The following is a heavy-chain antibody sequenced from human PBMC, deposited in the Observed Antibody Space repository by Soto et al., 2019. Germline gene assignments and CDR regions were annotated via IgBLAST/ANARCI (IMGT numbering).Heavy chain of an antibody. D-gene: IGHD3-10*01. J-gene: IGHJ1*01. CDR2: INHSGST. Sequence: SETLSLTCAVYGGSFSGYYWSWIRQPPGKGLEWIGEINHSGSTNYNPSLKSRVTISVGTSKNQFSLKLSSVTAADTAVYYCASVAYGSGSYVVNFQRWGQGTLVTVSS. CDR3: ASVAYGSGSYVVNFQR. CDR1: GGSFSGYY. V-gene: IGHV4-34*01.